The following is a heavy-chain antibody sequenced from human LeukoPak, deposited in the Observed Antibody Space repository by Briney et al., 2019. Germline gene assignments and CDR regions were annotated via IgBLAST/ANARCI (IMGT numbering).Heavy chain of an antibody. CDR2: ISSSSSTI. J-gene: IGHJ4*02. D-gene: IGHD2-8*01. Sequence: GGSLRLSCAASGFTFSSYSMNWVRQAPGKGLEWVSYISSSSSTIYYADSVKGRFTISRDNAKNSLYLQMNSLRAEDTAVYYCARYCTFRTCSATNFDAWGQGTLVTVSS. CDR1: GFTFSSYS. V-gene: IGHV3-48*01. CDR3: ARYCTFRTCSATNFDA.